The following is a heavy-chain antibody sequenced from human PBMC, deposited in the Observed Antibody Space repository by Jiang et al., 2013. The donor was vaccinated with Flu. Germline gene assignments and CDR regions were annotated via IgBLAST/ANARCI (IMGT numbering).Heavy chain of an antibody. V-gene: IGHV2-5*02. CDR1: GFSLSTSAVG. J-gene: IGHJ3*02. D-gene: IGHD2-21*01. Sequence: KPTQTLTLTCTFSGFSLSTSAVGVGWIRQPPGKALEWLALIYWDDDKRYSPSLKSRLTITKDTSKNQVVLTVTDMNPVDTGTYYCAHRGGPDFLFRFDIWGQGTMVTVSS. CDR3: AHRGGPDFLFRFDI. CDR2: IYWDDDK.